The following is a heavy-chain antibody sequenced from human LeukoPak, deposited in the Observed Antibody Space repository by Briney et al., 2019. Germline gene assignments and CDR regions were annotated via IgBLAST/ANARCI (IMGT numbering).Heavy chain of an antibody. CDR2: ISSNGGST. V-gene: IGHV3-64*01. J-gene: IGHJ4*02. CDR1: GFTFSSYA. CDR3: ARVSGGAGYSY. D-gene: IGHD2-21*01. Sequence: GGSLRLSCAASGFTFSSYAMHWVRQAPGKGLEYVSAISSNGGSTYYANSVKGRFTISRDNSKNTLYLQMGSLGAEDMAVYYCARVSGGAGYSYWGQGTLVTVSS.